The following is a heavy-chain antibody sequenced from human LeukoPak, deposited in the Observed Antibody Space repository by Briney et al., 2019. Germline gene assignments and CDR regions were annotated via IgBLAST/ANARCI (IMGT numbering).Heavy chain of an antibody. Sequence: GGSLRLSCAASGFSFSIYAMGWVRQAPGKGLEWVSSIKNGGNDPFYADSVKGRFTISRDNSKNTLFLQLSSLRAEDSAVYYCARGGHDFNPFYWWGQGTLVTASS. V-gene: IGHV3-23*01. D-gene: IGHD2-21*02. CDR1: GFSFSIYA. CDR2: IKNGGNDP. CDR3: ARGGHDFNPFYW. J-gene: IGHJ4*02.